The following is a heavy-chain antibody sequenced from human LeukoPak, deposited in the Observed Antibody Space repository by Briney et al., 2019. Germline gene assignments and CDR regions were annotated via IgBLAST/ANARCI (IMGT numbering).Heavy chain of an antibody. V-gene: IGHV1-2*02. CDR1: GYTFTGYY. J-gene: IGHJ4*02. CDR3: ARGGRVTTVVTLLDY. CDR2: INPNSYGT. D-gene: IGHD4-23*01. Sequence: WASVKVSCKASGYTFTGYYMHWVRQAPGQGLEWMGWINPNSYGTSYAQKFQGRVTMTRDTSISTAYMELSRLRSDDTAVYYCARGGRVTTVVTLLDYWGQGTLVTVSS.